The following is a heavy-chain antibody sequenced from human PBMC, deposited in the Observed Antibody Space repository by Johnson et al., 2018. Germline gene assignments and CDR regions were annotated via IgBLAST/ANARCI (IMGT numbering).Heavy chain of an antibody. CDR3: ARDKWDLTNDAFDI. D-gene: IGHD1-26*01. CDR2: ISYDGYSR. CDR1: GFTFSTYS. J-gene: IGHJ3*02. V-gene: IGHV3-30*03. Sequence: QVQPVQSGGGVVQPGMSXRLSCAASGFTFSTYSIHWVRQAPDKGLEWVSVISYDGYSRYYADSVKGRFTISRDNSKNTLYLQMNSLRAEDTAVYFCARDKWDLTNDAFDIWGQGTMVIVSS.